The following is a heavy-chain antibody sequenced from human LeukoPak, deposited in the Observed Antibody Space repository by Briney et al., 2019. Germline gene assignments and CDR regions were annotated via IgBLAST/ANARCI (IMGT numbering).Heavy chain of an antibody. CDR2: IIPIFGTA. CDR3: ARAVWSGYYEGYFDY. J-gene: IGHJ4*02. V-gene: IGHV1-69*13. CDR1: GGPFSSYA. Sequence: ASVKVSCKASGGPFSSYAISSVRQAPGHRLEWMGGIIPIFGTANYAQKFQGRVTITADGSTSTAYMELSSLRSEDTAVYYCARAVWSGYYEGYFDYWGQGTLVTVSS. D-gene: IGHD3-3*01.